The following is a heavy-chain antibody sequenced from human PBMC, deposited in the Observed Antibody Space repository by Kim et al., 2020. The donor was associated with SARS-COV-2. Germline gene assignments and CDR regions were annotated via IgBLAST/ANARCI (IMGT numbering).Heavy chain of an antibody. CDR1: GGSISSYY. CDR3: ARGCSDYEREFGI. Sequence: SETLSLTCTVSGGSISSYYWSWIRQPPGKGLEWIGYIYDSGSTNYNPSLKRRVTISVDTSTNQVSLKLSSVTAADTAMYYCARGCSDYEREFGIGGQGT. J-gene: IGHJ3*02. V-gene: IGHV4-59*01. CDR2: IYDSGST. D-gene: IGHD5-12*01.